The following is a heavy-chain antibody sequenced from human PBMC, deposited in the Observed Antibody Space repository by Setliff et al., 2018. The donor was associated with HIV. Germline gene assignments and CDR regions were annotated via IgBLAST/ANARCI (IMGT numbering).Heavy chain of an antibody. CDR1: GGTFSSYA. D-gene: IGHD3-10*01. CDR3: AKSGDAYYYYYMDV. Sequence: ASVKVSCKASGGTFSSYAISWVRQAPGQGLEWMGGIIPIPGIANYAQKFQGRVTITTDESTSTAYMELSSLRSEDTAVYYCAKSGDAYYYYYMDVWGKGTTVTVSS. J-gene: IGHJ6*03. V-gene: IGHV1-69*10. CDR2: IIPIPGIA.